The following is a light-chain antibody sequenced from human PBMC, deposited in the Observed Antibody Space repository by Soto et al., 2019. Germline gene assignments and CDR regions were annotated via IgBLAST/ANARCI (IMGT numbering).Light chain of an antibody. CDR1: QSVSSY. CDR3: QQRSNWPPT. J-gene: IGKJ5*01. Sequence: ALTQSLATLSLSPGEIATLSCIPSQSVSSYLAWYQQKPGQAPWLLIYDASNRATGIPARFSGSGSGTDFTLTISSLEPEDFAVYYCQQRSNWPPTFGQGTRLEIK. V-gene: IGKV3-11*01. CDR2: DAS.